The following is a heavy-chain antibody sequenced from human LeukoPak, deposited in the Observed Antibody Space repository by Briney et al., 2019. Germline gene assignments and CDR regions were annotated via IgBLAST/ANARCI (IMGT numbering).Heavy chain of an antibody. Sequence: PGGSLRLSCAASGFTFSSYAMSWVRQAPGKGLEWVSAISGSGGSTYYADSVKGRFTISRDNAKNSLWLQMNSLRAEDSAVYYCARDVRDTSGYYYFDYWGQGSLVTVSS. CDR3: ARDVRDTSGYYYFDY. V-gene: IGHV3-23*01. D-gene: IGHD3-22*01. J-gene: IGHJ4*02. CDR1: GFTFSSYA. CDR2: ISGSGGST.